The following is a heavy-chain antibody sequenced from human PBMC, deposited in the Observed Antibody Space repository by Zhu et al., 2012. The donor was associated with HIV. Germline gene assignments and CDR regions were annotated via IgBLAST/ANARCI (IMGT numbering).Heavy chain of an antibody. V-gene: IGHV3-23*01. D-gene: IGHD5-18*01. CDR3: AKDDRLRGYSYGFDY. CDR2: IISSGSDT. J-gene: IGHJ4*02. CDR1: GFTFSSYA. Sequence: VQLLESGEGLVQPGGSLRLSCAASGFTFSSYAMSWVRQAPGKGLEWVSIISSGSDTYYADSVKGRFTISRDNSKNTLYLQMNRLRAEDTAVYYCAKDDRLRGYSYGFDYWGQGTLVTVS.